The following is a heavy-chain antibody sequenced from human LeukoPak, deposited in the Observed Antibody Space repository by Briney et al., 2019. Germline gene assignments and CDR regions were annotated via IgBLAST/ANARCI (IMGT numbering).Heavy chain of an antibody. CDR3: ARVQYSSSFSFDY. J-gene: IGHJ4*02. CDR2: IYHSGST. CDR1: GGSISSGGYY. D-gene: IGHD6-6*01. V-gene: IGHV4-30-2*01. Sequence: SETLSLTCTVSGGSISSGGYYWSWIRQPPGKGLEWIGYIYHSGSTYYNPSLKSRVTISVDRSKNQFSLKLSSVTAADTAVYYCARVQYSSSFSFDYWGQGTLVTVSS.